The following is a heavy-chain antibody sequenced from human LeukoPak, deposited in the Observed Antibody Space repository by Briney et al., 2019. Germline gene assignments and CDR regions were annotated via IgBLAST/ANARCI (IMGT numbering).Heavy chain of an antibody. CDR1: GGSISSGDYY. CDR3: AREDYEKGCDY. V-gene: IGHV4-30-4*01. CDR2: IYYSGST. D-gene: IGHD3-16*01. J-gene: IGHJ4*02. Sequence: SQTLSLTCTVSGGSISSGDYYWSWIRQPPGTGLEWIGYIYYSGSTYYNPSLKSRVTISVDTSKNQFSLKLSSVTAADTAVYYSAREDYEKGCDYWGQGTLVTVSS.